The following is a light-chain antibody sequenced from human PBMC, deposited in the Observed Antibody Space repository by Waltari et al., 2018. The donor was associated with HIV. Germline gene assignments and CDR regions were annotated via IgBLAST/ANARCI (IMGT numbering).Light chain of an antibody. CDR1: SSDIGSYS. V-gene: IGLV1-51*01. J-gene: IGLJ3*02. CDR3: ATWDNSLSIGV. Sequence: QSVLTQSPSVSAAPGQKVTISCSGSSSDIGSYSVSWYQQFPGTAPRRLIFDTYKRPSGIPDRFSASKSGTSATLDITGLQTGDEADYYCATWDNSLSIGVFGGGTKLTVL. CDR2: DTY.